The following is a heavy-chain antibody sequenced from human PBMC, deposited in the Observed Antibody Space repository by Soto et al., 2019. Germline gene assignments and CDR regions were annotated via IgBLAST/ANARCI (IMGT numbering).Heavy chain of an antibody. CDR2: IYYSGST. CDR3: ARHEIMITFGGVIVISPFDY. D-gene: IGHD3-16*02. J-gene: IGHJ4*02. V-gene: IGHV4-39*01. CDR1: GGSISSSSYY. Sequence: SETLSLTCTVSGGSISSSSYYWGWIRQPPGKGLEWIGSIYYSGSTYYNPSLKSRVTISVDTSKNQFSLKLSSVTAADTAVYYCARHEIMITFGGVIVISPFDYWGQGTLVTVSS.